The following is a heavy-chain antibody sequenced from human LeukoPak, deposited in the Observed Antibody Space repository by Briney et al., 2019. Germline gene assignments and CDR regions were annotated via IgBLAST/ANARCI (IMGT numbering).Heavy chain of an antibody. V-gene: IGHV4-4*02. CDR1: GGSISSSNW. Sequence: SETLSLTCAVSGGSISSSNWWRWVCQPPGKGLEWIGEIYHSGTTYYNPSLKSRVTISLDTSKNQFSLKMSSVTAADTAVYYCARVGARSLDYWGQGTLVTVSS. CDR3: ARVGARSLDY. CDR2: IYHSGTT. J-gene: IGHJ4*02. D-gene: IGHD3-10*01.